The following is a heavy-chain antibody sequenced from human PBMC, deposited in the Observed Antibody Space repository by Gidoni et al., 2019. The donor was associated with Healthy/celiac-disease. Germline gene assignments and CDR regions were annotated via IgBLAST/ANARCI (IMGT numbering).Heavy chain of an antibody. CDR3: ASAGRGLHLFDY. D-gene: IGHD5-12*01. Sequence: KGLEWIGYIYYSGSTYYNPSLKSRVTISVETSKNQFSLKLSSVTAADTAVYYCASAGRGLHLFDYWGQGTLVNVSS. CDR2: IYYSGST. V-gene: IGHV4-31*02. J-gene: IGHJ4*02.